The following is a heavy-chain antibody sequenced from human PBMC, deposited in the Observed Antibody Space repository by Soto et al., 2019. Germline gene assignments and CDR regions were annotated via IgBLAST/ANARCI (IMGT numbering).Heavy chain of an antibody. CDR1: GGSFSGYY. J-gene: IGHJ4*02. Sequence: PSETLSLTCAVYGGSFSGYYWSWIRQPPGKGLEWIGEINHSGSTNYNPSLKSRVTISVDTSKNQFSLKLSSVTAADTAVYYCARGPIAALHFDYWGQGTLVTVSS. V-gene: IGHV4-34*01. CDR3: ARGPIAALHFDY. CDR2: INHSGST. D-gene: IGHD6-6*01.